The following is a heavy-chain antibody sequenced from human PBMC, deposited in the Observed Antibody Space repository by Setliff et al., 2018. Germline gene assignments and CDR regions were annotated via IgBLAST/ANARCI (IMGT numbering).Heavy chain of an antibody. V-gene: IGHV4-39*02. J-gene: IGHJ5*02. D-gene: IGHD3-16*01. CDR3: ARDGISWLMWFDP. Sequence: PSETLSLTCTVSGASITNINYYWGLIRQPPGKGLEWIGSIFYSGRTFYNPSLKSRVTISVDTSKNQFSLTLSSVTAADTAVYYCARDGISWLMWFDPWGQGTLVTVSS. CDR1: GASITNINYY. CDR2: IFYSGRT.